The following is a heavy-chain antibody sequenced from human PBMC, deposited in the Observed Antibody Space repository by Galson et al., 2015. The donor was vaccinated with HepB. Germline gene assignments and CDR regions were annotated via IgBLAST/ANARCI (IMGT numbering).Heavy chain of an antibody. Sequence: SVKVSCKASGYTFTGYYMHWVRQAPGQGLEWMGWINPNSGGTNYAQKFQGRVTMTRDTSISTAYMELSRLRSDDTAVYYCAREEGSDYGDYNVPAAYFDYWGQGTLVTVSS. V-gene: IGHV1-2*02. CDR1: GYTFTGYY. D-gene: IGHD4-17*01. J-gene: IGHJ4*02. CDR3: AREEGSDYGDYNVPAAYFDY. CDR2: INPNSGGT.